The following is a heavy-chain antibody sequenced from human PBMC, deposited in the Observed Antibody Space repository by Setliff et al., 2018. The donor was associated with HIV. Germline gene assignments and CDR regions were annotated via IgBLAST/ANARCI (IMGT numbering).Heavy chain of an antibody. J-gene: IGHJ4*02. CDR1: GFTFDRFW. CDR2: ANRDGSST. D-gene: IGHD4-17*01. CDR3: ARDPYSYGANLYYFDY. Sequence: PGGSLRLSCAASGFTFDRFWMHWVRQAPGKGLVWVSRANRDGSSTTYADSVKDRFTISRDNAKNTLYLQMNSLSAEDTAVYYCARDPYSYGANLYYFDYWGQGTLVTVSS. V-gene: IGHV3-74*01.